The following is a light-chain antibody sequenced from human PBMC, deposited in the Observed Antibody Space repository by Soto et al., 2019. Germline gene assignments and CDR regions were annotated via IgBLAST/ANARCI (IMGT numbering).Light chain of an antibody. CDR2: KDS. CDR1: ALPKQY. V-gene: IGLV3-25*03. CDR3: QSADSSGTWV. Sequence: SYELTQPPSVSVSPGQTARITCSGDALPKQYAHWYQQKPGQAPVLVIYKDSERPSGIPERFSGSSSGTTVTLTISGVQAEDEADYYCQSADSSGTWVFGGGTKVTVL. J-gene: IGLJ3*02.